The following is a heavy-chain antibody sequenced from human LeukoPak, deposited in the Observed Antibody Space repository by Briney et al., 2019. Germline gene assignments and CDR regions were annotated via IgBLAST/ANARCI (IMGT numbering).Heavy chain of an antibody. CDR3: ARVPRSYYYYYMDV. V-gene: IGHV3-20*01. CDR1: GFTFSDNY. J-gene: IGHJ6*03. CDR2: INWNGGST. D-gene: IGHD1-14*01. Sequence: GGSLRLSCAASGFTFSDNYMSWIRQAPGKGLEWVSGINWNGGSTGYADSVKGRFTISRDNAKNSLYLQMNSLRAEDTALYHCARVPRSYYYYYMDVWGKGTTVTVSS.